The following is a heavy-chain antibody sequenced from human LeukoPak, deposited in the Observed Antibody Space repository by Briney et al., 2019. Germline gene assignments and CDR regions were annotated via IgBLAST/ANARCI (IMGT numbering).Heavy chain of an antibody. CDR2: ICASDGAT. V-gene: IGHV3-23*01. D-gene: IGHD4-17*01. Sequence: PGGSLRLSCVASGFPFSNYAMSWVRQAPGKGLEWVSSICASDGATYYADSVKGRFAISRDNSKNTLYLQMNSLRAEDTAVYYCAKDVYGDYGGPDYWGQGTLVTVSS. CDR3: AKDVYGDYGGPDY. J-gene: IGHJ4*02. CDR1: GFPFSNYA.